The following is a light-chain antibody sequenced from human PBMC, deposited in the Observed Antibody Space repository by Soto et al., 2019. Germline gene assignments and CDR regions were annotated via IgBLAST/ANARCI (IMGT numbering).Light chain of an antibody. Sequence: QSALTQPASVSGSPGQSITISCTGTSSDLGNYNYVSWYQQHPGKAPKLMIYEVSNRPSGVSNRFSGSKSGNTASLTISGLQAEDEADYYCSSYTSSSTWVFGGGTKLTVL. CDR3: SSYTSSSTWV. V-gene: IGLV2-14*01. CDR1: SSDLGNYNY. CDR2: EVS. J-gene: IGLJ3*02.